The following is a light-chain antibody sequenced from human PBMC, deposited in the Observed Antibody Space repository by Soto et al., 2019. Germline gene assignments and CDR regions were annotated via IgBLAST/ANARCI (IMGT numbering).Light chain of an antibody. J-gene: IGKJ4*01. CDR2: GAS. Sequence: EIVMTQSPATLSVSPGERATLSCRASQSVSSNLAWYQQKPGQAPRLLIYGASSRATGVPARFSGSGSGTDFALTISSLLSEDFAVYYCHQYYKWPLTFGGGTKGDIK. V-gene: IGKV3-15*01. CDR1: QSVSSN. CDR3: HQYYKWPLT.